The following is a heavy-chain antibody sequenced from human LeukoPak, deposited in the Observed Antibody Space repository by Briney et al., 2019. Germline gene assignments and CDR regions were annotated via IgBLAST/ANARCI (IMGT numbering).Heavy chain of an antibody. D-gene: IGHD3-10*01. J-gene: IGHJ6*03. CDR3: TTLAMVRGQYYYYYYMDV. CDR2: INSDGSST. V-gene: IGHV3-74*01. CDR1: GFTFSSYW. Sequence: GGSLRLSCAASGFTFSSYWMHWVRQAPGKGLVWVSRINSDGSSTSYADSVKGRFTISRDNAKNTLYLQMNSLKTEDTAVYYCTTLAMVRGQYYYYYYMDVWGKGTTVTISS.